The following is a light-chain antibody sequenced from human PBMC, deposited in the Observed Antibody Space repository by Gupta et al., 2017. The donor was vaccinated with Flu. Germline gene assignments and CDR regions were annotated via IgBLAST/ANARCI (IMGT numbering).Light chain of an antibody. Sequence: AIRITQSPSSFSASTGDRVTITCRASQGISNYLAWYQQKPGKAPRLLIYAASTLPSGVPSSFSGSGSGTDFTLTINSLQSEDFANYYCQQQDSYPLTFGGGTKVEIK. CDR2: AAS. CDR3: QQQDSYPLT. V-gene: IGKV1-8*01. CDR1: QGISNY. J-gene: IGKJ4*01.